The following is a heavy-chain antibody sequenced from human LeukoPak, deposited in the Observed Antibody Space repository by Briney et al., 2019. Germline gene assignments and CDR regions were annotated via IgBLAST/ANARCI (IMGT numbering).Heavy chain of an antibody. V-gene: IGHV4-34*01. CDR1: GGSFSGYY. CDR2: INHNGST. D-gene: IGHD3-16*01. CDR3: ARALILGSFDF. J-gene: IGHJ3*01. Sequence: SETLSLTCAVYGGSFSGYYWSWIRQPPGKGLEWIGEINHNGSTNYKPSLKSGVTISVETSKNKFSLKQSSVNTAETAVYYCARALILGSFDFWGQGTMVTVSS.